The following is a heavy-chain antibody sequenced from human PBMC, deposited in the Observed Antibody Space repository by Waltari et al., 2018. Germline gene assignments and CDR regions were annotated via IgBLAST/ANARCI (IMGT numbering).Heavy chain of an antibody. CDR1: GFTFSSYA. J-gene: IGHJ6*02. V-gene: IGHV3-30-3*02. Sequence: QVQLVESGGGVVQPGRSLRLSCAASGFTFSSYAMHWVRQAPGKGLEWVAVISYDGSNKYYADSVKGRFTISRDNSKNTLYLQMNSLRAEDTAVYYCAKSPNTYYSYGMDVWGQGTTVTVSS. CDR2: ISYDGSNK. D-gene: IGHD3-10*01. CDR3: AKSPNTYYSYGMDV.